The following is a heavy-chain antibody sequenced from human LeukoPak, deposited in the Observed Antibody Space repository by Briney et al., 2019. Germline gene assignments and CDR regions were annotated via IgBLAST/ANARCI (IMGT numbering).Heavy chain of an antibody. J-gene: IGHJ4*02. CDR3: ARGAYGDFDY. CDR2: IYYSGST. D-gene: IGHD4-17*01. CDR1: GGSISSGDYN. V-gene: IGHV4-30-4*08. Sequence: SQTLSLTCTVSGGSISSGDYNRSWIRQPPGKCLEWIGYIYYSGSTYYNPSLKSRVTISVDTSKTQSSLKLSSVTAADTAVYYCARGAYGDFDYWGQGTLVTVSS.